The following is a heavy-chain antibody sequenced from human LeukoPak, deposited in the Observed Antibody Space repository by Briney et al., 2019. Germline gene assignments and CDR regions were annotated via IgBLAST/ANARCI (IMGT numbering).Heavy chain of an antibody. J-gene: IGHJ4*02. CDR2: INPSGGST. V-gene: IGHV1-46*01. CDR3: AKDSVDYGDYDY. CDR1: GCWFTSCF. D-gene: IGHD4-17*01. Sequence: GASVKVSCKASGCWFTSCFMHWVRQAPGQGLDWMGIINPSGGSTSYAQKFQGRVTMTRDTATSTVYMELSSLSSEDTAVYYCAKDSVDYGDYDYWGQGTLVTVSS.